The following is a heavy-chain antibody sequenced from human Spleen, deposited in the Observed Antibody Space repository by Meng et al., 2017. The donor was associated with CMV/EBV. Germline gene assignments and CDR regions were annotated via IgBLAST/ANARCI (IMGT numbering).Heavy chain of an antibody. Sequence: SETLSLTCTVSGGSISSYYWSWIRQSPGKGLEWIGKINHGGSTFYNPSLKSRVTISLDMSKSQFSLGLTSVTAADTAVYYCARDSSGWYDGYFDSWGQGTLVTVSS. D-gene: IGHD6-19*01. CDR2: INHGGST. CDR1: GGSISSYY. CDR3: ARDSSGWYDGYFDS. J-gene: IGHJ4*02. V-gene: IGHV4-34*01.